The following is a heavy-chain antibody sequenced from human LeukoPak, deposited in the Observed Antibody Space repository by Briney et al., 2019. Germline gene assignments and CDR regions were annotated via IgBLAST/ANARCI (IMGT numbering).Heavy chain of an antibody. CDR3: ARGNSSGSFDY. V-gene: IGHV4-59*01. CDR1: GGSISSYY. J-gene: IGHJ4*02. CDR2: IYYSGST. Sequence: SETLSLTCAVYGGSISSYYWSWIRQPPGKGLEWIGYIYYSGSTNYNPSLKSRVTISVDTSKNQFSLKLSSVTAADTAVYYCARGNSSGSFDYWGQGTLVTVSS. D-gene: IGHD6-19*01.